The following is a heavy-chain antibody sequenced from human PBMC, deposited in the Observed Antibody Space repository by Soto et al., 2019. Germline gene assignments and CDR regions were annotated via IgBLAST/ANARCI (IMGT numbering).Heavy chain of an antibody. V-gene: IGHV1-2*02. CDR2: INPNSGGT. D-gene: IGHD3-22*01. CDR1: GYTFTGYY. CDR3: ASSPYLYYYDSSGYYYSGAFDI. Sequence: ASVKVSCKASGYTFTGYYMHWVRQAPGQGLEWMGWINPNSGGTNYAQKFQGRVTMTRDTSISTAYMELSRLRSDDTAVYYCASSPYLYYYDSSGYYYSGAFDIWGQGTMVTVS. J-gene: IGHJ3*02.